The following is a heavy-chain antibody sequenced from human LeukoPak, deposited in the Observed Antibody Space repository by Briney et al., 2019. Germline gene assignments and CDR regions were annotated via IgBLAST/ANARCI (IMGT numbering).Heavy chain of an antibody. V-gene: IGHV4-61*02. CDR3: ARDSDHYYYDSSGYSPVAAFDI. J-gene: IGHJ3*02. Sequence: PSQTLSLTCTVSGGSISSGSYYWSWIRQPAGKGLEWIWRIYTSGSTNYNPSLKSQVTIPVDTSKNQYSLKLSSVTAADTAVYYCARDSDHYYYDSSGYSPVAAFDIWGQGTMVTVSS. D-gene: IGHD3-22*01. CDR2: IYTSGST. CDR1: GGSISSGSYY.